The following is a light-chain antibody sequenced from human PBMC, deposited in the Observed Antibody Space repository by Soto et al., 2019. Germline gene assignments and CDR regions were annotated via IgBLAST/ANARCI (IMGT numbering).Light chain of an antibody. CDR2: GAS. CDR3: QQYNDWPPIT. V-gene: IGKV3D-15*01. CDR1: QSVSSR. J-gene: IGKJ5*01. Sequence: IIMTQSPATLSVSPGERATLSCRASQSVSSRYVAWYQQKPGQAPRLLIYGASTRATGIPARFSGSGSGTEFTLTISSLQSEDFAVYYCQQYNDWPPITFGQGTRLEI.